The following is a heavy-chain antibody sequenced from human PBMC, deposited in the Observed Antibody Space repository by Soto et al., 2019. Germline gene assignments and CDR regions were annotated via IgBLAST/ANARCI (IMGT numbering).Heavy chain of an antibody. J-gene: IGHJ6*02. V-gene: IGHV4-31*03. D-gene: IGHD3-10*01. Sequence: PSETLSLTCTVSGGSISSGGYYWSWIRQHPGKGLEWIGYIYYSGSTYYNPSLKSRVTISVDTSKNQFSLKLSSVTAADTAVYYCARESYYYGSGSYYNPDYYGMDVWGQGTTVTVSS. CDR1: GGSISSGGYY. CDR2: IYYSGST. CDR3: ARESYYYGSGSYYNPDYYGMDV.